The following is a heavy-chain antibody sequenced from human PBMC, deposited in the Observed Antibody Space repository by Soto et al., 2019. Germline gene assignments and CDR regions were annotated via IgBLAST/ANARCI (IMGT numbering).Heavy chain of an antibody. CDR2: INHSGST. CDR1: GRSFSGYY. D-gene: IGHD3-22*01. Sequence: LSLTCAVYGRSFSGYYWIWIRQPPGKGLECIGEINHSGSTNYNPSLKGRVTISVDTSKNQFSLKLSSVTAADTAVYYCARGLQTYYDSSGYYLDYWGQGTLVTVSS. CDR3: ARGLQTYYDSSGYYLDY. J-gene: IGHJ4*02. V-gene: IGHV4-34*01.